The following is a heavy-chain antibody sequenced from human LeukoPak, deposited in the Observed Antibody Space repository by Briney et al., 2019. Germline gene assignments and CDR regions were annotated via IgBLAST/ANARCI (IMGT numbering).Heavy chain of an antibody. CDR3: ARVADTAMVYGMDV. Sequence: GGSLRLSCAASGFTFSSYSMNCVRQAPGKGLEWVSSISSSSSYIYYADSVKGRFTISRDNAKNSLYLQMNSLRAEDTAVYYCARVADTAMVYGMDVWGQGTTVTVSS. V-gene: IGHV3-21*01. D-gene: IGHD5-18*01. CDR1: GFTFSSYS. J-gene: IGHJ6*02. CDR2: ISSSSSYI.